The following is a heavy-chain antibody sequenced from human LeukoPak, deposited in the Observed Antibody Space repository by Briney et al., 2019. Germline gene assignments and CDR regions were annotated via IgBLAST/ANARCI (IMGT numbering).Heavy chain of an antibody. CDR2: ISGSGGTI. Sequence: GGSLRLSCAASGFTFSNFVMNWVRQAPGKGLEWVSAISGSGGTIYYADSVKGRFTISRDNAKNSLYLQMNSLRAEDTAVYYCARDLFPSRSSINYDSSGNFDYWGQGTLVTVSS. CDR3: ARDLFPSRSSINYDSSGNFDY. CDR1: GFTFSNFV. J-gene: IGHJ4*02. V-gene: IGHV3-48*03. D-gene: IGHD3-22*01.